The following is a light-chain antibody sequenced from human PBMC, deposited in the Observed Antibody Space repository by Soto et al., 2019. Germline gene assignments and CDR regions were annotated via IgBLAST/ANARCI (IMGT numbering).Light chain of an antibody. V-gene: IGLV2-8*01. J-gene: IGLJ1*01. CDR1: SSDVGASDY. CDR3: LSHSGSSNV. CDR2: EVN. Sequence: QSALTQPPSASGSPGQSVAISCTGTSSDVGASDYVSWYQQHSGKAPKLLLYEVNKRPSGVPDRFSGSKSGNTASLTVSALQAADEADYYCLSHSGSSNVLGTGTKLTVL.